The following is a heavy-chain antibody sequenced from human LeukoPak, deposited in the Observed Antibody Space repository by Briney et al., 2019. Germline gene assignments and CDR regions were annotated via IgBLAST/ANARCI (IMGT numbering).Heavy chain of an antibody. J-gene: IGHJ6*02. CDR2: ISYDGSNK. CDR1: GFIFNTYA. CDR3: ARDNYGMDV. Sequence: TGGSLRLSCAAPGFIFNTYAIHWVRQAPGKGLYWVAVISYDGSNKYYADSVKGRFTISRDDSKNTLYLQMNSLRGEDTAVYYCARDNYGMDVWGQGTTVTVSS. V-gene: IGHV3-30-3*01.